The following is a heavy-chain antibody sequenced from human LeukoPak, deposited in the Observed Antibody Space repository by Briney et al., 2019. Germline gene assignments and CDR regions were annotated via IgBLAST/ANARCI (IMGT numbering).Heavy chain of an antibody. V-gene: IGHV4-59*08. CDR1: GGSISSYY. CDR2: IYYSGST. J-gene: IGHJ4*02. CDR3: AMVRGVGEIIDY. D-gene: IGHD3-10*01. Sequence: PSETLSLTCTVSGGSISSYYWSWIRQPPGKGLEWIGYIYYSGSTNYNPSLKSRVTISVDTSKNQFSLKLSSVTAADTAVYYCAMVRGVGEIIDYWGQGTLVTVSS.